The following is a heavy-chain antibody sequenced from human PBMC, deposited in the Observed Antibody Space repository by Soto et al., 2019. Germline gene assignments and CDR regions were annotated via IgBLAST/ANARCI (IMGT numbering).Heavy chain of an antibody. CDR2: IYHSGST. D-gene: IGHD4-4*01. CDR1: GGSISSSNW. CDR3: ARVRTVTMTYGMDV. J-gene: IGHJ6*02. V-gene: IGHV4-4*02. Sequence: QVQLQESGPGLVKPSGTLSLTCAVSGGSISSSNWWRWVRQPPGKGLEWIGEIYHSGSTNYNPSLKSRVTISVDKSKSRVSRTLSSVTAADTAVYYCARVRTVTMTYGMDVWGQGTTVTVSS.